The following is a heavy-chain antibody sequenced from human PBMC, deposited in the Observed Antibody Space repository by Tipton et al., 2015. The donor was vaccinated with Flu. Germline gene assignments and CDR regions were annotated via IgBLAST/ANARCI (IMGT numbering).Heavy chain of an antibody. CDR2: IYHSGST. Sequence: TLSLTCTVSAYSISSGYYWGWIRQPPGKGLEWIGSIYHSGSTYYNPSLKSRVTMSIDTSKNQFSLKLSSVTAADTAVYYCARGIYISSSWYVGRGDPNKNDYWGQGTLVTVSS. CDR1: AYSISSGYY. D-gene: IGHD6-13*01. V-gene: IGHV4-38-2*02. J-gene: IGHJ4*02. CDR3: ARGIYISSSWYVGRGDPNKNDY.